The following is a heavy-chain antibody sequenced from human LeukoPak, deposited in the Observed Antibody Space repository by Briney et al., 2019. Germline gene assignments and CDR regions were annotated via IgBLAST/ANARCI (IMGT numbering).Heavy chain of an antibody. J-gene: IGHJ4*02. CDR1: GGSISSVSYY. CDR3: ARDSYCGGDCYYSY. Sequence: SETLSLTCTVSGGSISSVSYYWSGIRQPPGKGLKWIGRIYTSGSTNYNPSLKSRVTISVDTSKNQFSLKLSSVTAADTAVYYCARDSYCGGDCYYSYWGQGTLVTVSS. CDR2: IYTSGST. V-gene: IGHV4-61*02. D-gene: IGHD2-21*01.